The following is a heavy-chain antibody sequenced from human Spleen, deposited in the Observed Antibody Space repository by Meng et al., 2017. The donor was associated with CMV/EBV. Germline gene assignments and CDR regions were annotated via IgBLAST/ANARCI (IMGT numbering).Heavy chain of an antibody. CDR3: ARGLAENLGWEMGY. Sequence: QVQLVESGGGVVQPGGSRRLSGAASGFTFSSYGMHWVRQAPGKGLEWVAFIRYDGSNKYYADSVKGRFTISRDNSKNTLYLQMNSLRVEDTAVYYCARGLAENLGWEMGYWGQGTLVTVAS. J-gene: IGHJ4*01. CDR1: GFTFSSYG. V-gene: IGHV3-30*02. CDR2: IRYDGSNK. D-gene: IGHD1-26*01.